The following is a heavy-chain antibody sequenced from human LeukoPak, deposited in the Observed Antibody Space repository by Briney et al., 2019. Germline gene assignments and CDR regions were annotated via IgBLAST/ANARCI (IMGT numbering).Heavy chain of an antibody. Sequence: LRLSCAASGFIFNDYYMSWIRQPPGKGLEWIGEINHSGSTNYNPSLKSRVTISVDTSKNQFSLKLSSVTAADTAVYYCARGRGPLLWFGEFPYYYYGMDVWGQGTTVTVSS. J-gene: IGHJ6*02. CDR3: ARGRGPLLWFGEFPYYYYGMDV. D-gene: IGHD3-10*01. CDR2: INHSGST. V-gene: IGHV4-34*01. CDR1: GFIFNDYY.